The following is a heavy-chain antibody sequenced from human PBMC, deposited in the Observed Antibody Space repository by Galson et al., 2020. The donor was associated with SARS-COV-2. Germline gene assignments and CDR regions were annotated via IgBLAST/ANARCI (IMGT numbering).Heavy chain of an antibody. CDR2: KWYDGSNK. V-gene: IGHV3-33*01. CDR1: GFTFSNYG. Sequence: QLGESLKNSCEASGFTFSNYGMHWVRQVTRKGLEWVAVKWYDGSNKYYADSVKGRFTISRDNYKNTLYLQMNSLRAEDTAVYYCARENSSSWDEVAFDYWGQGTLVTVS. J-gene: IGHJ4*02. D-gene: IGHD6-13*01. CDR3: ARENSSSWDEVAFDY.